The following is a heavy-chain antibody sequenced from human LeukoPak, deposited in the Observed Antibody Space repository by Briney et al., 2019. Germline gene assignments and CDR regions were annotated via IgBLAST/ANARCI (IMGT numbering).Heavy chain of an antibody. CDR1: GFTVSSDY. V-gene: IGHV3-53*01. CDR2: IHSDGST. J-gene: IGHJ5*02. D-gene: IGHD2-8*01. Sequence: GGSLRLSNAASGFTVSSDYMSWVRQAAGKGLEWVSVIHSDGSTYYADSVKGRFSISRDSSKNTLYLQMNSLRAEVTAVYYCASHTLSRSPRGQGTLVTVSS. CDR3: ASHTLSRSP.